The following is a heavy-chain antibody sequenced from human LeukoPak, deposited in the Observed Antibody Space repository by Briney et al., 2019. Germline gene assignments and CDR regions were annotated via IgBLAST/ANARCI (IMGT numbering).Heavy chain of an antibody. CDR2: VDLEDGET. J-gene: IGHJ4*02. D-gene: IGHD6-13*01. CDR1: GYTFTDYY. CDR3: ATPVWQQLGLLSY. Sequence: ASVKISCKASGYTFTDYYMHWVQQAPGKGLEWMGRVDLEDGETVYSEKFQGRVTITTDTSTDTAYMELSSLRSEDTAVYYCATPVWQQLGLLSYWGQGTLVTVSS. V-gene: IGHV1-69-2*01.